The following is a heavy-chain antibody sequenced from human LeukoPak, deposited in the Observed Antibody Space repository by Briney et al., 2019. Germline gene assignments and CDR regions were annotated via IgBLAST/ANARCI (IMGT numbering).Heavy chain of an antibody. J-gene: IGHJ4*02. V-gene: IGHV4-34*01. CDR1: GGSFSGYY. Sequence: SETLSLTCAVYGGSFSGYYWSWIRQPPGKGLEWIGETNHSGSTNYNPSLKSRVTISVDTSKNQFSLKLSSVTAADTAVYYCARDSGSYFDYWGQGTLVTVSS. CDR2: TNHSGST. D-gene: IGHD1-26*01. CDR3: ARDSGSYFDY.